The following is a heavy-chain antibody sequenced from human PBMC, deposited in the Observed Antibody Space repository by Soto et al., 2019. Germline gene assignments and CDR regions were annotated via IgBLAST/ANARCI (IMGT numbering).Heavy chain of an antibody. CDR2: INAGNGNT. J-gene: IGHJ6*03. CDR3: ARDPYDFWSGQTADYYYYMDV. CDR1: GYTFTSYA. V-gene: IGHV1-3*01. Sequence: GASVKVSCKASGYTFTSYAMHWVHQAPGQRLEWMGWINAGNGNTKYSQKFQGRVTITRDTSASTAYMELSSLRSEDTAVYYCARDPYDFWSGQTADYYYYMDVWGKGTTVTVSS. D-gene: IGHD3-3*01.